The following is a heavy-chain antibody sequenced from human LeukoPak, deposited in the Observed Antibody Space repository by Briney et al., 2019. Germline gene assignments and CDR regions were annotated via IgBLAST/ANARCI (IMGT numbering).Heavy chain of an antibody. V-gene: IGHV3-48*03. CDR1: GFTFNSYE. CDR2: ISGSGSII. J-gene: IGHJ5*02. D-gene: IGHD4-17*01. CDR3: ARGATTTRFGRFDP. Sequence: PGGSLRLSCAASGFTFNSYEMSWVRQAPGKGLEWVSYISGSGSIIYYADSVKGRFTISRDNPKKSLYLQMNSLRAEDTAVYYCARGATTTRFGRFDPWGQGTLVIVSS.